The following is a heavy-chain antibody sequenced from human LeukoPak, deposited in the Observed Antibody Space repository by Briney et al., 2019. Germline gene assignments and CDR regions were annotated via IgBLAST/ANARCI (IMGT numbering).Heavy chain of an antibody. J-gene: IGHJ6*03. CDR3: TRGSIAYYYMDV. CDR2: IYYSGST. V-gene: IGHV4-59*01. Sequence: SETLSLTCTVSGGSISSYYWSWIRQPPGKGLEWIGNIYYSGSTNYNPSLKSRVTISVDTSKNQLSLKLSSVTAADTAVYYCTRGSIAYYYMDVWGKGTTVTISS. CDR1: GGSISSYY. D-gene: IGHD3-22*01.